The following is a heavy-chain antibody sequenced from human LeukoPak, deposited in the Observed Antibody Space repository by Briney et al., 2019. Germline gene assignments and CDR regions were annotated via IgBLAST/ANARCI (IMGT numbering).Heavy chain of an antibody. CDR3: AHPRDGYTLGYFDY. V-gene: IGHV2-5*02. Sequence: ESGPTLVKPTQTLTLTCTFSGFSLSTSGVGVGWIRQPPGKALEWLALIYWDDDKRYSPSLKSRLTITKDTSKNQVVLTMTNMDPVDTATYYCAHPRDGYTLGYFDYWGQGTLVTVSS. J-gene: IGHJ4*02. CDR2: IYWDDDK. CDR1: GFSLSTSGVG. D-gene: IGHD5-24*01.